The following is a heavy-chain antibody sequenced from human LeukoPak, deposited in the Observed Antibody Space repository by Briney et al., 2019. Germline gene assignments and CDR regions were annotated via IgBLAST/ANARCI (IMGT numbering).Heavy chain of an antibody. J-gene: IGHJ3*02. CDR3: ARGDYYDSSGWRPHDAFDI. V-gene: IGHV4-59*08. CDR2: IYYSGST. Sequence: KPSETLSLTCTVSGGSISGYYWSWIRQPPGKGLEWIGYIYYSGSTNYNPSLKSRVTISVDTSKNQFSLKLSSVAAADTAVYYCARGDYYDSSGWRPHDAFDIWGQGTMVTVSS. D-gene: IGHD3-22*01. CDR1: GGSISGYY.